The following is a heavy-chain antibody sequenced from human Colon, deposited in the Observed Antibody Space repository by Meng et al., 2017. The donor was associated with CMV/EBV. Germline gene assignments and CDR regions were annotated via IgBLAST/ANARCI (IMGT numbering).Heavy chain of an antibody. CDR3: VRNRDYDFWTGYPNWFDP. J-gene: IGHJ5*02. V-gene: IGHV3-11*04. CDR1: FSFRDYY. D-gene: IGHD3-3*01. Sequence: FSFRDYYMTWVRQAPGKGLEWVSYISNTGSPKHYADSVRGRFTISRDNARNSLYLQMNGLRAEDTAVYYCVRNRDYDFWTGYPNWFDPWGQGTLVTVSS. CDR2: ISNTGSPK.